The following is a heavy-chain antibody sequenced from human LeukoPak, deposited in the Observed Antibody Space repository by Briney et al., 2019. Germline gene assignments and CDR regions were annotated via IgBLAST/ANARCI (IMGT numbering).Heavy chain of an antibody. J-gene: IGHJ4*02. V-gene: IGHV3-15*01. Sequence: GGSLRLSCAASGFTFSNAWMSWVRQAPGKGLEWVGRIKSKTDGGTTDYAATVKGRFTISRADSKNTLYLQMNSLKTEETAVYYCTIDRYDSSGYDDYWGQGTLVTVSS. CDR3: TIDRYDSSGYDDY. CDR2: IKSKTDGGTT. CDR1: GFTFSNAW. D-gene: IGHD3-22*01.